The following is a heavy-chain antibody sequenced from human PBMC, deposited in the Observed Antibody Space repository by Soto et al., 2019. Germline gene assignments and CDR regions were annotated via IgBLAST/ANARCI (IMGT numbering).Heavy chain of an antibody. J-gene: IGHJ3*02. Sequence: EVQLLESGGGLVQPGESLRLSCAFCGFIFDNYMMTWVRQAPGKGLEWVSTIRDGGESTYYADSVKGRFTISRDNSKNTLYLQMDSLGVEDTAVYYCAPHVHCSGGSCHYDAFDIRGQGTMVTVSS. CDR3: APHVHCSGGSCHYDAFDI. V-gene: IGHV3-23*01. D-gene: IGHD2-15*01. CDR2: IRDGGEST. CDR1: GFIFDNYM.